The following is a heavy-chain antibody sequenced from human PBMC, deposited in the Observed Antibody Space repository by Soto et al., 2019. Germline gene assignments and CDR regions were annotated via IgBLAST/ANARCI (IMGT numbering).Heavy chain of an antibody. CDR1: GYSISSSNW. Sequence: SETLSLTCAVSGYSISSSNWWGWIRQPPGKGLEWIGYIYYSGTTYYNPSLKSRVTMSVDTSKNQFSLKLTSVTAVDTAVYYCARRGYCTNGVCYYGMDVWGQGTTVTVSS. D-gene: IGHD2-8*01. CDR3: ARRGYCTNGVCYYGMDV. V-gene: IGHV4-28*01. J-gene: IGHJ6*02. CDR2: IYYSGTT.